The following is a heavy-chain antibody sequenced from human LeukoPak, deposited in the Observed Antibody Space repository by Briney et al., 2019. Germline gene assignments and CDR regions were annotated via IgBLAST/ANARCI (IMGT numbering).Heavy chain of an antibody. CDR3: AKDLWSSGWYWFDP. CDR2: ISGSGGST. J-gene: IGHJ5*02. D-gene: IGHD6-19*01. Sequence: GGSLRLSCAASGFNFSRYAMNWVRQAPGKGLEWVSAISGSGGSTYYADSVKGRFTISRDNSKNTLYLQMNSLRAEDTAVYYCAKDLWSSGWYWFDPWGQGTLVTVSS. V-gene: IGHV3-23*01. CDR1: GFNFSRYA.